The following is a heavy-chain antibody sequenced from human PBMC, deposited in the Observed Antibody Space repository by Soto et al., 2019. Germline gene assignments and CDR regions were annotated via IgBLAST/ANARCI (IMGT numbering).Heavy chain of an antibody. V-gene: IGHV4-59*01. Sequence: PSETLSLTCTVSGGSMSGYYWSWIRQPPGKGLEWIGYIYYSGSTNYNPSLKSRVAVSLDTSKNQFSLKLSSVTAEDTAVYYCARKVYDFWSGPLAPVDPWGQGTLVTVSS. CDR2: IYYSGST. D-gene: IGHD3-3*01. J-gene: IGHJ5*02. CDR3: ARKVYDFWSGPLAPVDP. CDR1: GGSMSGYY.